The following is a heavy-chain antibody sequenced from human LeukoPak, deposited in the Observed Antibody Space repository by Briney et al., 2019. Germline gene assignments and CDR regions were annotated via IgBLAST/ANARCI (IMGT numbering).Heavy chain of an antibody. D-gene: IGHD1-20*01. CDR2: INHSGST. CDR3: ASLYKWWAAFDI. J-gene: IGHJ3*02. Sequence: KPSETLSLTCAVYGGSFSGYYWSWIRQPPGKGLEWIGEINHSGSTSYNPSLKSRVTISVDTSKNQFSLKLSSVTAADTAVYYCASLYKWWAAFDIWGQGTMVTVSS. V-gene: IGHV4-34*01. CDR1: GGSFSGYY.